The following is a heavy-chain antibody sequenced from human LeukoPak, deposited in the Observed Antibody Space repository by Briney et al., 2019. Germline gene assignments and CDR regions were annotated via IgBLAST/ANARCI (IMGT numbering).Heavy chain of an antibody. CDR2: IKQDGSEK. V-gene: IGHV3-7*01. Sequence: PGGSVSLSCAASGFTFSSYWMSWVRQAPGKGLEWVANIKQDGSEKYYVDSVKGRFTISRDNAKNSLYLQMNSLRAEDTAVYYCAREPTAVLRYFEWLSYFDYWGQGTLVTVSS. J-gene: IGHJ4*02. CDR1: GFTFSSYW. D-gene: IGHD3-9*01. CDR3: AREPTAVLRYFEWLSYFDY.